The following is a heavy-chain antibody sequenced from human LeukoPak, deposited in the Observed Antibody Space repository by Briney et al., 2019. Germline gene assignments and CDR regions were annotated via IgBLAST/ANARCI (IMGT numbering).Heavy chain of an antibody. CDR3: TRETSLYGAFEM. CDR2: IYHTGVT. V-gene: IGHV4-59*01. J-gene: IGHJ3*02. CDR1: WGYYY. Sequence: PSETLSLTCSVSWGYYYWSWIRQPPGKGLEWIGYIYHTGVTNYNPSLRSRVTISLDTSRNQLSLNLTSVTAADTAIYYCTRETSLYGAFEMWGQGTTVTVSS. D-gene: IGHD2/OR15-2a*01.